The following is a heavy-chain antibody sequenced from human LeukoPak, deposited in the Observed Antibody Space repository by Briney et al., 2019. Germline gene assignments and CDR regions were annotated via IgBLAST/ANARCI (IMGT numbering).Heavy chain of an antibody. CDR2: TSGSGVYT. J-gene: IGHJ4*02. V-gene: IGHV3-23*01. D-gene: IGHD3-22*01. CDR3: AKAGSSGYRYYFDY. Sequence: GESLRLSCAASGFSFSSYAMSWVRQAPGKGLEWVSATSGSGVYTYYADSVKGRFTMSRDNSKNTLFLQMNSLRAEDTAIYYCAKAGSSGYRYYFDYWGQGTPVTVSS. CDR1: GFSFSSYA.